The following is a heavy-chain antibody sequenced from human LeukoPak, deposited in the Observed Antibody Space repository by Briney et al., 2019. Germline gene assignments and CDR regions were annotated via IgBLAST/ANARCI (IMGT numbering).Heavy chain of an antibody. V-gene: IGHV3-21*01. CDR1: GFTFSTYS. D-gene: IGHD6-19*01. CDR3: ARDGGQRLVHSLGYYDN. CDR2: ISSNSRYI. Sequence: PGGSLRLSCAASGFTFSTYSVSWVRQAPGKGLEWVSSISSNSRYIYYADSMKGRFTISRDNAKNSLYLQMNSLRAEDTAVYYCARDGGQRLVHSLGYYDNWGQGTLVTVSS. J-gene: IGHJ4*02.